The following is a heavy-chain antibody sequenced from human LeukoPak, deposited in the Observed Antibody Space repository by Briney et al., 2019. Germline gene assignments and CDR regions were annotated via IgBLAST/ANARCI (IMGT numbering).Heavy chain of an antibody. J-gene: IGHJ4*02. CDR3: ARVTYSGYVGY. V-gene: IGHV4-59*01. Sequence: SETLSLTCTVSGGSISSYYWSWIRQPPGKGLEWIGYIYYSGSTNYNPSLKSRVTISVDTSKNQFSLKLSSVTAADTAVYYCARVTYSGYVGYWGQGTLVTVSS. CDR2: IYYSGST. D-gene: IGHD5-12*01. CDR1: GGSISSYY.